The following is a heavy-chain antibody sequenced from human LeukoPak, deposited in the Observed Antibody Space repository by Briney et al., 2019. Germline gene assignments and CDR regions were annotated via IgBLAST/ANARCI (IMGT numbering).Heavy chain of an antibody. J-gene: IGHJ4*02. CDR2: ISSSSSYI. CDR1: GFTFSSYS. CDR3: ARWDLMVANGGFDY. D-gene: IGHD4-23*01. V-gene: IGHV3-21*01. Sequence: GGSLRLSCAASGFTFSSYSMNWVRQAPGKGLEWVSSISSSSSYIYYADSVKGRFTISRDNAKNSLYLQMNSLRAGDTAVYHCARWDLMVANGGFDYWGQGTLVTVSS.